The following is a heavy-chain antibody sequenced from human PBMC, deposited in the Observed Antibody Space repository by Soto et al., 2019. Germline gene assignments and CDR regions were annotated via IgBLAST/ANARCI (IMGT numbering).Heavy chain of an antibody. CDR1: GDSVTISDYY. Sequence: QLQLQESGPGLVKPSETLSLTRTVSGDSVTISDYYWGWIRQPTGKGLEWIGSIHYSGSTYYNPSLKSRVTIAGDTSKKQFSLKLTSVTAADAAVYDFAAHDSGGYYADYWGQGTLVTGSA. V-gene: IGHV4-39*01. CDR3: AAHDSGGYYADY. J-gene: IGHJ4*02. D-gene: IGHD3-22*01. CDR2: IHYSGST.